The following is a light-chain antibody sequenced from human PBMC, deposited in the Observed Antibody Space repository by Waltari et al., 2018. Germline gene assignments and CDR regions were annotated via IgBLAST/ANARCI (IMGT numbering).Light chain of an antibody. Sequence: EIVLTQSPATLSLSPGERATLSCRASQSVTNYLAWYQHKPGQAPRLLIYDASARATGIPVRFSGSGSGTDFTLTISSLEPEDFAVYYCQQRSNWLSFGGGTKVEIK. CDR3: QQRSNWLS. CDR2: DAS. J-gene: IGKJ4*01. CDR1: QSVTNY. V-gene: IGKV3-11*01.